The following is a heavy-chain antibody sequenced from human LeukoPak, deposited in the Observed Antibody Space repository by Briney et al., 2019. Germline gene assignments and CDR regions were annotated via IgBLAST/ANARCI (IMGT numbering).Heavy chain of an antibody. CDR3: ARGDGYNFFDY. J-gene: IGHJ4*02. D-gene: IGHD5-24*01. CDR2: FYVGGAT. Sequence: GGSLRLSCAVSGFSVTNNYMSRVRQAPGKGLEWVSVFYVGGATYYADSVKGRFTISRDNSENTLYLQMKSLRAEDTAVYYCARGDGYNFFDYWGQGTLVTVSS. CDR1: GFSVTNNY. V-gene: IGHV3-53*01.